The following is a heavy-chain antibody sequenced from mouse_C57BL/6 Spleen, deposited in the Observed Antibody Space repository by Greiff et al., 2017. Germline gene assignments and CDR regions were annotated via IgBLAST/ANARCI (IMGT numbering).Heavy chain of an antibody. V-gene: IGHV1-55*01. Sequence: QVQLQQPGAELVKPGASVKMSCKASGYTFTSYWITWVKQRPGQGLEWIGDIYPGSGSTNYNEKFKSKATLTVDTSSSTAYMQLSSLTSEDSAVYYCATQDYYYGSSMDDWGQGTTLTVSS. CDR2: IYPGSGST. CDR1: GYTFTSYW. D-gene: IGHD1-1*01. J-gene: IGHJ2*01. CDR3: ATQDYYYGSSMDD.